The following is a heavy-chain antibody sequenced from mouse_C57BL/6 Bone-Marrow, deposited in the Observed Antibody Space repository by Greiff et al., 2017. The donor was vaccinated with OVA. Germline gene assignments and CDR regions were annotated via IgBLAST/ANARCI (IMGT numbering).Heavy chain of an antibody. CDR1: GYTFTSYG. J-gene: IGHJ1*03. CDR3: ALTVVAPYWYVDV. D-gene: IGHD1-1*01. V-gene: IGHV1-81*01. Sequence: QVQLQQSGAELARPGASVKLSCKASGYTFTSYGISWVKQSTGQGLEWIGEIYPRSGNTYYNEKFKGNATLTADKSSSTAYMELRSLTSEDSAVYVCALTVVAPYWYVDVWGTGTTVTVSS. CDR2: IYPRSGNT.